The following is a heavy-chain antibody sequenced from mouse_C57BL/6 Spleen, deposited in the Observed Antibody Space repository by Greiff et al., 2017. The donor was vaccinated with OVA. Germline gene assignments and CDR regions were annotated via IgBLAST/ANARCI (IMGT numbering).Heavy chain of an antibody. V-gene: IGHV1-22*01. J-gene: IGHJ2*01. CDR2: INPNNGGT. Sequence: EVQLQQSGPELVKPGASVKMSCKASGYTFTDYNMHWVKQSHGKSLEWIGYINPNNGGTSYNQKFQGKATLTVNKYSSTAYMELRSLTSEDSAVYYCARPSYDYDGPYFDYWGQGTTLTVSS. CDR3: ARPSYDYDGPYFDY. D-gene: IGHD2-4*01. CDR1: GYTFTDYN.